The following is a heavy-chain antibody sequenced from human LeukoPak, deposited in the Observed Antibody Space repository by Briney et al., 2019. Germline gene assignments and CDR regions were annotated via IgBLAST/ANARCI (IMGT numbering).Heavy chain of an antibody. D-gene: IGHD1-14*01. CDR1: GFTFSTYA. Sequence: GGSLRLSCTASGFTFSTYAMHWVRQAPGKGLEWVAALSYDGSNKYYADSVKGRFTISRDNFKNTLYLQMNSLRPEDTAVYYCARSRDRYWDAFDVWGQGTMVTVSS. CDR2: LSYDGSNK. CDR3: ARSRDRYWDAFDV. J-gene: IGHJ3*01. V-gene: IGHV3-30*04.